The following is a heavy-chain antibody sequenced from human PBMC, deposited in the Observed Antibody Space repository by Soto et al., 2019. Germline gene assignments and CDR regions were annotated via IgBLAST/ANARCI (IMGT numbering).Heavy chain of an antibody. V-gene: IGHV4-34*01. CDR2: INHSGST. CDR1: GGSFSGYY. Sequence: SETLSLTCAVYGGSFSGYYWSWIRQPPGKGLEWIGEINHSGSTNYNPSLKSRVTISVDTSKNQFSLKLSSVTAADTAVYYCARGPRYGSGFRPRDGYYYYGMDVWGQGTTVTVSS. J-gene: IGHJ6*02. CDR3: ARGPRYGSGFRPRDGYYYYGMDV. D-gene: IGHD3-10*01.